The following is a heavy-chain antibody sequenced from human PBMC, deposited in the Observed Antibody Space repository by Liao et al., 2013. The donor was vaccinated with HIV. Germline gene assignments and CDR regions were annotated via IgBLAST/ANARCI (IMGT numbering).Heavy chain of an antibody. D-gene: IGHD5-24*01. CDR2: IYYNGRT. J-gene: IGHJ4*02. Sequence: QLQLQESGPGLVKPSETLSLTCTISGGSISSSVHYWGWIRQTPGKGLEWIGSIYYNGRTYYNPSLRSRVTISVDKSKNQFSLKLTSVTAADTAVYYCARGDNEKFAYWGQGTLVTVSS. V-gene: IGHV4-39*07. CDR3: ARGDNEKFAY. CDR1: GGSISSSVHY.